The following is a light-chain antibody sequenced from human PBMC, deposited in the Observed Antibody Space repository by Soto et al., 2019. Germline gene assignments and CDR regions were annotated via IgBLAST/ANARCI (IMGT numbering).Light chain of an antibody. CDR2: AAS. CDR3: QQYYSYPGGT. Sequence: AIRMTQSPSSFSASTGDRVTITCRASQGISSDLAWYQQKPGKAPKLLIYAASTLQSGVPSRFSGSGSGTDFTLTISCLQSEDFATYYCQQYYSYPGGTFGQGTKVEIK. CDR1: QGISSD. V-gene: IGKV1-8*01. J-gene: IGKJ1*01.